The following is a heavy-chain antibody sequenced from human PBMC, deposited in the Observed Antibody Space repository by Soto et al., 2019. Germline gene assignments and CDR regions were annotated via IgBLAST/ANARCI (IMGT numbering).Heavy chain of an antibody. V-gene: IGHV4-59*01. Sequence: KTSETLSLTCTVSGGSISSYYWSWIRQPPGKGLEWIGYIYYSGSTNYNPSLKSRVTISVDTSKNQFSLKLSSVTAADTAVYYCARKISSSWYPTFDYWGQGTLVTVSS. CDR3: ARKISSSWYPTFDY. D-gene: IGHD6-13*01. J-gene: IGHJ4*02. CDR2: IYYSGST. CDR1: GGSISSYY.